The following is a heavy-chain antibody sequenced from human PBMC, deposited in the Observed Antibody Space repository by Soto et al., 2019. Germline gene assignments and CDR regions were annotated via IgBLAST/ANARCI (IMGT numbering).Heavy chain of an antibody. CDR3: VRDGSKSLRDWFDP. Sequence: SLTCNVSGGSISKFYWAWIRKTAGNGLEWMGRVYATGTTDYNPSLRSRVAMSVDISKKTFSLRLRSVTGADSGMYYCVRDGSKSLRDWFDPWGQGILVTVSS. V-gene: IGHV4-4*07. CDR2: VYATGTT. J-gene: IGHJ5*02. CDR1: GGSISKFY.